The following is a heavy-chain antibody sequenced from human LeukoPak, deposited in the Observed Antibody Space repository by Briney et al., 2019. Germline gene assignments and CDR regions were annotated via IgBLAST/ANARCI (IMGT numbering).Heavy chain of an antibody. J-gene: IGHJ5*02. CDR1: GGTFSSYA. D-gene: IGHD3-3*01. V-gene: IGHV1-69*05. CDR3: ARAQARITIFGVDGGWFDP. Sequence: GASVKVSCKASGGTFSSYAISWVRQAPGQGLEWMGGIIPIFGTANYAQKFQGRVTITTDESTSTAYMEPSSLRSEDTAVYYCARAQARITIFGVDGGWFDPWGQGTLVTVSS. CDR2: IIPIFGTA.